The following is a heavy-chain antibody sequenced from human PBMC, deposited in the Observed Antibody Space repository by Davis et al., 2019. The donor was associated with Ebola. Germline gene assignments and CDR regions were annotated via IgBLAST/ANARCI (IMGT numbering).Heavy chain of an antibody. CDR1: GGSISSGGYY. V-gene: IGHV4-31*03. CDR2: IYYSGST. CDR3: ARGGRFLEWLTYFDY. Sequence: PSETLSLTCTVSGGSISSGGYYWSWIRQHPGKGLEWIGYIYYSGSTYYNPSLKSRVTTSVDTSKNQFSLKLSSVTAADTAVYYCARGGRFLEWLTYFDYWGQGTLVTVSS. J-gene: IGHJ4*02. D-gene: IGHD3-3*01.